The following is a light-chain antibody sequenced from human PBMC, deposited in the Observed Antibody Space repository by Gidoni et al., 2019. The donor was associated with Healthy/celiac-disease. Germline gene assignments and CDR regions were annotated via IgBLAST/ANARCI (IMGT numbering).Light chain of an antibody. J-gene: IGKJ1*01. CDR1: QSVLYSSNNKNY. Sequence: DIVMTPSPASLAVSLGERATINCKSSQSVLYSSNNKNYLDWYQQKPGQPPKLLIYWASTREAGVPDRFSGSGSGADFTLTISSLQAEDVAVYYCQQYYSTPAWTFGQGTKVEIK. V-gene: IGKV4-1*01. CDR3: QQYYSTPAWT. CDR2: WAS.